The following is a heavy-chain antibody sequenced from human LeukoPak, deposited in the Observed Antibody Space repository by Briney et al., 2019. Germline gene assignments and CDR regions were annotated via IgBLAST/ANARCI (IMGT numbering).Heavy chain of an antibody. CDR2: IIPIFGTA. D-gene: IGHD3-22*01. J-gene: IGHJ4*02. Sequence: ASVKVSCKASGGTFSSYAISWVRRAPGQGLEWMGRIIPIFGTANYAQKFQGRVTITTDESTSTAYMELSSLRSEDTAVYYCARGLNYYDSSGYLDYWGQGTLVTVSS. CDR1: GGTFSSYA. CDR3: ARGLNYYDSSGYLDY. V-gene: IGHV1-69*05.